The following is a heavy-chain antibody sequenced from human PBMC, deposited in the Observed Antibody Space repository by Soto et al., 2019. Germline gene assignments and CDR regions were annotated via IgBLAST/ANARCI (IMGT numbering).Heavy chain of an antibody. V-gene: IGHV4-30-2*01. D-gene: IGHD6-25*01. CDR2: IYDSGNT. J-gene: IGHJ4*02. CDR1: GGSISSGGYS. Sequence: QLQLQESGSGLVKPSQTLSLTCAVSGGSISSGGYSWHWIRQPPGKGLEWIGYIYDSGNTNFNRSLRSRVSISADRSKTHFSMNLTSVNAADSAVYYCARGYASGLPGYWGQGILVTVSS. CDR3: ARGYASGLPGY.